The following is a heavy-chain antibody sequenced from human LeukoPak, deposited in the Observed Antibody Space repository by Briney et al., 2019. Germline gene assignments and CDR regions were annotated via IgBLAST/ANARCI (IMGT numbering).Heavy chain of an antibody. J-gene: IGHJ3*02. CDR1: GYTFTGYY. Sequence: ASVKVSCKASGYTFTGYYMHWVRQAPGQGLEWMGWINPNSGGTNYAQKFQGRVTMTRDTSISTAYMELSRLRSDDTAVYYCARGVGATTGGAFDIWGQGTMVTVSS. D-gene: IGHD1-26*01. CDR3: ARGVGATTGGAFDI. V-gene: IGHV1-2*02. CDR2: INPNSGGT.